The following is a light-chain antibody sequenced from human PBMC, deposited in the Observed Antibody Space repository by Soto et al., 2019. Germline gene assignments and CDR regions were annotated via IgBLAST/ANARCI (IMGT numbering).Light chain of an antibody. CDR3: QQYNNWPPN. Sequence: EIVMTQSPASLSVCPGERDSLXCRASQSSGSDFDWYQQKAGQAPRLVIYDIFTRAPGVPTRISGSGSGTEFTLTISSRQSEDFAVYYCQQYNNWPPNFGQGTKVDIK. CDR1: QSSGSD. CDR2: DIF. J-gene: IGKJ1*01. V-gene: IGKV3D-15*01.